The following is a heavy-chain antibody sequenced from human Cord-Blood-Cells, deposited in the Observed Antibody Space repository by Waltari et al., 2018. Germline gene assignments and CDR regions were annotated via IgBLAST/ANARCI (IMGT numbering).Heavy chain of an antibody. J-gene: IGHJ4*02. CDR1: GYTFTGYY. V-gene: IGHV1-2*04. CDR3: ARVGAAGDMGPYFDY. CDR2: INPNSGGT. D-gene: IGHD6-13*01. Sequence: QVQLVQSGAEVKKPGASVKVSCKASGYTFTGYYRHWVRQAPGQGLEWMGWINPNSGGTNYAQKFQGWVTMTRDTSISTAYMELSRLRSDDTAVYYCARVGAAGDMGPYFDYWGQGTLVTVSS.